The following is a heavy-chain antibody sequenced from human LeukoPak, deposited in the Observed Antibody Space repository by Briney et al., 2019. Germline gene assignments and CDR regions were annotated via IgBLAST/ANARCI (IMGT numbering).Heavy chain of an antibody. J-gene: IGHJ4*02. V-gene: IGHV1-8*03. Sequence: ASVKVSCKASGYTLSSYDINWVRQATGQGLEWMGWMNPNSGNTGYAQKFQGRVTITWNTSISTAYLELSSLRSEDTAVYYCARAGGYSGYDIPLDYWGQGTLVTVSS. D-gene: IGHD5-12*01. CDR1: GYTLSSYD. CDR3: ARAGGYSGYDIPLDY. CDR2: MNPNSGNT.